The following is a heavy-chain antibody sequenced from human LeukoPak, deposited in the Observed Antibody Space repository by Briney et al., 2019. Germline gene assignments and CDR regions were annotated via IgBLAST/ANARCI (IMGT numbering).Heavy chain of an antibody. Sequence: GASVKVSCKASGYTFTGYYMHWVRQAPGQGLEWMGWINPNSGGTNYAQKFQGRVTMTRDTSISTAYMELSRLRSDDTAVYYCARDSSLTRIAVAGRGFRYWGQGTLVTVSS. CDR2: INPNSGGT. J-gene: IGHJ4*02. D-gene: IGHD6-19*01. CDR3: ARDSSLTRIAVAGRGFRY. V-gene: IGHV1-2*02. CDR1: GYTFTGYY.